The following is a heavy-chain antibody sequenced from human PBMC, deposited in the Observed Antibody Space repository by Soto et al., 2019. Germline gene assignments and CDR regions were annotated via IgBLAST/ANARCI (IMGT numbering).Heavy chain of an antibody. D-gene: IGHD2-2*01. CDR2: ISGSGGST. J-gene: IGHJ2*01. V-gene: IGHV3-23*01. Sequence: GGSLRLSCAASGFTFSSYAMSWVRQAPGKGLEWVSSISGSGGSTYYADSVKGRFTISRDNSKNTLFLQMNSLRAEDTAIYYCAKDYGSSGTTYWYFDLWGRGTLVTVSS. CDR3: AKDYGSSGTTYWYFDL. CDR1: GFTFSSYA.